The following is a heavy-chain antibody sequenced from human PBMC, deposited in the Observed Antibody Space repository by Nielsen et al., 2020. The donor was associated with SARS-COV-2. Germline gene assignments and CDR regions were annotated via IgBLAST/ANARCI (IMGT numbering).Heavy chain of an antibody. V-gene: IGHV4-39*07. J-gene: IGHJ5*02. Sequence: GSLRLSCTVSGGSISSSSYYWGWIRQPPGKGLEWIGSIYYSGSTYYNPSLKSRVTISVDTSKNQFSLKLTSVTAADTAVYFCARDIGWKGCESWGQGTLVTVSS. CDR1: GGSISSSSYY. CDR3: ARDIGWKGCES. CDR2: IYYSGST. D-gene: IGHD1-1*01.